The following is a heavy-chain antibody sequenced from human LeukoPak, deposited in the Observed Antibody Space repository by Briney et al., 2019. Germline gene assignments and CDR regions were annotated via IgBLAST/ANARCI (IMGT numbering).Heavy chain of an antibody. Sequence: ASVTVSFTASGYTFTIYGISWVRQAPGQGLKWMGWISAYNGNTNYAQKLQGRVTMTTDTSTSTAYMELRSLRSDDTAVYYCARGDNCYDPWGQGTLVTVSS. CDR1: GYTFTIYG. J-gene: IGHJ5*02. V-gene: IGHV1-18*01. CDR3: ARGDNCYDP. CDR2: ISAYNGNT.